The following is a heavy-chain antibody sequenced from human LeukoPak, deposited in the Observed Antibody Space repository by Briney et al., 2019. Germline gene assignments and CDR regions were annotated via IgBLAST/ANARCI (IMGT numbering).Heavy chain of an antibody. D-gene: IGHD1-7*01. J-gene: IGHJ6*02. CDR2: ISGSGNTK. CDR1: GFIFSNYE. CDR3: ARTLAGTTSFHYGMDV. V-gene: IGHV3-48*03. Sequence: GGSLRLSCAASGFIFSNYEMTWVRQAPGKGLEWVSYISGSGNTKYYADSVTGRFIISRDKAKNSMYLQMNSLRAEDTAVYYCARTLAGTTSFHYGMDVWGQGTTVTVSS.